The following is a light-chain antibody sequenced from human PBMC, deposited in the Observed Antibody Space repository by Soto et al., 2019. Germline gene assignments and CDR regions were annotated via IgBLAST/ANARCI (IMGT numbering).Light chain of an antibody. J-gene: IGKJ5*01. CDR1: QTVSITY. V-gene: IGKV3-20*01. Sequence: PGESAPLSCMASQTVSITYLTSYQQKPRQAPRLLIFGASKRATGIPDRFSGSGSGRDFTLTISGLEPEDFAVYYCQQYGSSPLISFGQGTRLQIK. CDR3: QQYGSSPLIS. CDR2: GAS.